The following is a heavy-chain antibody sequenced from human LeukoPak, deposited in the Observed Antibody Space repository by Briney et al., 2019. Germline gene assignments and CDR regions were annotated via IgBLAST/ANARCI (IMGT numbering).Heavy chain of an antibody. CDR1: GYTFTGYY. Sequence: ASVKISCKASGYTFTGYYMHWVRQAPGQGLEWMGWINPNSGGTNYAQKFQGRVTMTRDTSISTAYTELSRLRSDDTAVYYCAREGSSGWYEGGAYFDYWGQGTLVTVSS. D-gene: IGHD6-19*01. CDR3: AREGSSGWYEGGAYFDY. V-gene: IGHV1-2*02. J-gene: IGHJ4*02. CDR2: INPNSGGT.